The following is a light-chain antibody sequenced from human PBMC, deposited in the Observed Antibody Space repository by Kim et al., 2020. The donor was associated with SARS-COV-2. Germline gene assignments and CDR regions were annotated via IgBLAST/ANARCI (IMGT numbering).Light chain of an antibody. J-gene: IGKJ4*01. V-gene: IGKV3-11*01. CDR1: QSVGSY. CDR2: DAS. Sequence: EIVLTQSPATLSLSPGERATLSRRASQSVGSYLAWYQQRPGQAPRLLIYDASNRATGIPARFSGSGSGTDFTLTINSLEPEDFAVYYCQQRANWPTVTFGGGTKLEI. CDR3: QQRANWPTVT.